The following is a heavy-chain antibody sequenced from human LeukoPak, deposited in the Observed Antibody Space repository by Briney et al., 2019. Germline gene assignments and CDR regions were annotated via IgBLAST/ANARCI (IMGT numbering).Heavy chain of an antibody. V-gene: IGHV1-2*02. D-gene: IGHD4-17*01. CDR3: ARVTVTTEFDY. Sequence: ASVKVSCKTSGYTFTGYYMHWVRQAPGQGLEWMGWINPNSGGTYYVQKFEGRVTLTRDTYISTAYMEMSRLRSDDTAVYYCARVTVTTEFDYWGQGTLLTVSS. J-gene: IGHJ4*02. CDR1: GYTFTGYY. CDR2: INPNSGGT.